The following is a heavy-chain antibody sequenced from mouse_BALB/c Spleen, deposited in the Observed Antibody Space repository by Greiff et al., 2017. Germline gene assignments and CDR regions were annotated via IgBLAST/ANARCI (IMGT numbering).Heavy chain of an antibody. CDR1: GYTFTSYA. D-gene: IGHD2-1*01. Sequence: VQLQQSGPELVKPGASVKMSCKASGYTFTSYAMHWVKQKPGQGLEWIGYINPYNDGTKYNEKFKGKATLTSDKSSSTAYMELSSLTSEDSAVYYCARGAGNYEFAYWGQGTLVTVSA. CDR2: INPYNDGT. V-gene: IGHV1-14*01. CDR3: ARGAGNYEFAY. J-gene: IGHJ3*01.